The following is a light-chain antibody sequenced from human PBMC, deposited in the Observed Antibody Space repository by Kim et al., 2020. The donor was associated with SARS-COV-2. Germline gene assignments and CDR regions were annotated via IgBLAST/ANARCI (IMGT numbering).Light chain of an antibody. CDR3: QSYDRSLNTWV. J-gene: IGLJ3*02. CDR2: DET. CDR1: RSDIGAGYD. Sequence: QSVLTQPPSVSGAPGQRVTISCTGSRSDIGAGYDVHWYQHLPGAAPKLLIYDETHRPSGVPDRFSGSRSGTSASLAITGVQAEDEGDYYCQSYDRSLNTWVFGGGTKLTVL. V-gene: IGLV1-40*01.